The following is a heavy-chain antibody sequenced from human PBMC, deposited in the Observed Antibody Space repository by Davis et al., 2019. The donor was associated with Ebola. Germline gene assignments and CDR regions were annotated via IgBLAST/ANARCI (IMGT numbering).Heavy chain of an antibody. CDR3: ARDTSLVLDP. Sequence: SVQVSCNASAGIFSSYAISWVRQAPGQGLEWMGGIIPIFGTANYAQKFQGRVTITADESTSTAYMVLSSLRSEDTAVYYCARDTSLVLDPWGQGTLVTVSS. J-gene: IGHJ5*02. CDR1: AGIFSSYA. CDR2: IIPIFGTA. V-gene: IGHV1-69*13.